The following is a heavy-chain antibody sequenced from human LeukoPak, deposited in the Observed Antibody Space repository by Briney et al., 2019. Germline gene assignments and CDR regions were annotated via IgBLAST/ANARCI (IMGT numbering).Heavy chain of an antibody. CDR3: AKEVTPGALLYGPFDY. CDR2: ISASGGGS. V-gene: IGHV3-23*01. J-gene: IGHJ4*02. Sequence: GGSLRLSCAASEFIFSSYGMSWVRQAPGKGLEWVSAISASGGGSYYADSVKGRFTISRDNSRNTLYLQMNSLRAEDTAIYYCAKEVTPGALLYGPFDYWGQGTLVTVSS. CDR1: EFIFSSYG. D-gene: IGHD4-23*01.